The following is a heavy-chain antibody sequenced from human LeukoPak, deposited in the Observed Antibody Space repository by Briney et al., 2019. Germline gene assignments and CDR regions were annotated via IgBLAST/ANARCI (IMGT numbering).Heavy chain of an antibody. D-gene: IGHD3-22*01. Sequence: GRSLRLSCAASGFTFSSYGMHWVRQAPGKGLERVAVISYDGSNKYYADSVKGRFTISRDNSKNTLYLQMNSLRAEDTAVYYCANIGGRPYYYDSSGFQNDAFDIWGQGTMVTVSS. CDR2: ISYDGSNK. J-gene: IGHJ3*02. CDR1: GFTFSSYG. V-gene: IGHV3-30*18. CDR3: ANIGGRPYYYDSSGFQNDAFDI.